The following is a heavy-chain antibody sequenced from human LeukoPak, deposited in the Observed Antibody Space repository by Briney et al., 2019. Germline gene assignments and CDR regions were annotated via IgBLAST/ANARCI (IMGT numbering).Heavy chain of an antibody. CDR2: IKRDGSKI. D-gene: IGHD3-10*01. CDR1: GFPYRTLW. CDR3: TRDSQGSGIDSVDY. V-gene: IGHV3-7*05. J-gene: IGHJ4*02. Sequence: GGSLPHSRSASGFPYRTLWMSWVRQAPGKGLEWVANIKRDGSKIYYVVSVKGRFTISRDDDKNSLYLQMNSLRAEDTAVYYCTRDSQGSGIDSVDYEGQGTEVTVSS.